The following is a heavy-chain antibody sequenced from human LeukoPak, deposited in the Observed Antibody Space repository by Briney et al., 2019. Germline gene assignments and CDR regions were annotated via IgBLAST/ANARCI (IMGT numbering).Heavy chain of an antibody. V-gene: IGHV3-74*01. CDR2: INSDGGIT. CDR3: ASRDYTSSKY. J-gene: IGHJ4*02. D-gene: IGHD2-2*02. Sequence: GGSLRLSCAASGFTFSDYYMSWIRQAPGKGLVWVSDINSDGGITRYADSVKGRFTISRDNAKNTLYLQMNSLRAEDTAVYYCASRDYTSSKYWGQGTLVTVSS. CDR1: GFTFSDYY.